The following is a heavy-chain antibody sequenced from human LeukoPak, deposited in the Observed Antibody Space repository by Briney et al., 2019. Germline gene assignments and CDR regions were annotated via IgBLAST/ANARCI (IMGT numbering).Heavy chain of an antibody. CDR2: ISGSGGST. Sequence: GGSLRLSCAASGFTFSSYAMSWVRQAPGKGLEWVSAISGSGGSTYYADSVKGRFTISRDNSKNTLYLQMNSLRAEDTAVYYCAKERPVLRYYDWLVEDYYYYYGMDVWGQGTTVTVSS. CDR3: AKERPVLRYYDWLVEDYYYYYGMDV. J-gene: IGHJ6*02. D-gene: IGHD3-9*01. CDR1: GFTFSSYA. V-gene: IGHV3-23*01.